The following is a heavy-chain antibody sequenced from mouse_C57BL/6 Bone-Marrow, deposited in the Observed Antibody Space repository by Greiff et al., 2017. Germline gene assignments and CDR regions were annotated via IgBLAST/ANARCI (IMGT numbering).Heavy chain of an antibody. J-gene: IGHJ4*01. CDR2: IYWDDVK. V-gene: IGHV8-12*01. CDR1: GFSLSTSGMG. Sequence: VKLMESGPGILQSSQTLSLTCSFSGFSLSTSGMGVSWIRQPSGKGLEWLAHIYWDDVKRYNPSLKSRLTISKDTSRNQVFLKITSVDTADTATYYCARRIIYYYAMDYWGQGTSVTVSS. CDR3: ARRIIYYYAMDY.